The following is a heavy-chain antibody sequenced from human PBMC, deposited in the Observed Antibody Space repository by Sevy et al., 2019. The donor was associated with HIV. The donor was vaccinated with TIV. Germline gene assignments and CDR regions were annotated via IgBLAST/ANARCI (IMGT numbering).Heavy chain of an antibody. J-gene: IGHJ4*02. CDR1: GYTFTSYG. CDR2: ISAYNGNT. D-gene: IGHD2-2*01. Sequence: ASVKVSCKASGYTFTSYGISWVRQAPGQGLEWMGWISAYNGNTNYAQKLQGRVTMTTDTSTSTAYMELRSLRSDDTAVYYCARFCFSSTGCYSLDYWGQGTLVTVSS. CDR3: ARFCFSSTGCYSLDY. V-gene: IGHV1-18*01.